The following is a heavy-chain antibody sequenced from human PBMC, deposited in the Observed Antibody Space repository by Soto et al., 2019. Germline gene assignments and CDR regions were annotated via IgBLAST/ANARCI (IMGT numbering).Heavy chain of an antibody. Sequence: EVQLVESGGGLVQXGXXLRLSCAASGFTFSSYAMHWVRQAPGKGLEYVSAISSNGGSTYYANSVKGRFSISRDNSKNTLYLQMGSLRAEDMAVYYCARGPGYYFDYWGQGTLVTVSS. CDR2: ISSNGGST. CDR3: ARGPGYYFDY. CDR1: GFTFSSYA. V-gene: IGHV3-64*01. J-gene: IGHJ4*02.